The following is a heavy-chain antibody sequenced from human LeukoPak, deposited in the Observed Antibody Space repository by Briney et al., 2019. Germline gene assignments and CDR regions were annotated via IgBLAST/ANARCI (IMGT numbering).Heavy chain of an antibody. CDR3: TTGSPITTDAFDI. J-gene: IGHJ3*02. CDR1: GFTFSSYA. Sequence: GGSLRLSCAASGFTFSSYAMNWVRQAPGKGLEWVGRIKSKTDGGTTDYAAPVKGRFTISRDDSKNTLYLQMNSLRTEDTAVYYCTTGSPITTDAFDIWGQGTMVTVSS. CDR2: IKSKTDGGTT. V-gene: IGHV3-15*07. D-gene: IGHD3-16*01.